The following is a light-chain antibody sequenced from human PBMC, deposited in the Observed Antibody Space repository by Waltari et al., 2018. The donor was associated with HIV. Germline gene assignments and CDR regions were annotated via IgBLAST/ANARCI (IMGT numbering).Light chain of an antibody. J-gene: IGLJ1*01. CDR2: DVS. CDR1: GIDVGGHNS. V-gene: IGLV2-11*01. CDR3: CSYAGSYTYV. Sequence: QSALTQPRSVSGSPGQSVPISCTGTGIDVGGHNSVSWYQQSPGKAPKIMIYDVSKRPSGVPDRFSGSKSGNTASLTISGLQSEDEANYFCCSYAGSYTYVFGTGTEVTVL.